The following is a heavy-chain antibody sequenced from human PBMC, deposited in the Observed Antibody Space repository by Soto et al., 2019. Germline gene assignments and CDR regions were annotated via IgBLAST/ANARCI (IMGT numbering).Heavy chain of an antibody. CDR2: IYNSGRT. CDR3: ARHVNLPLAGTVFDS. Sequence: PSETLSLTCTVSGGSISSYYWSWIRQPPGKGLEWIGYIYNSGRTNYNPSLKSRVTISVDTSKNQFSLKLSSVTAADTAVYYCARHVNLPLAGTVFDSWGRGTLVTVSS. D-gene: IGHD6-19*01. V-gene: IGHV4-59*08. J-gene: IGHJ4*02. CDR1: GGSISSYY.